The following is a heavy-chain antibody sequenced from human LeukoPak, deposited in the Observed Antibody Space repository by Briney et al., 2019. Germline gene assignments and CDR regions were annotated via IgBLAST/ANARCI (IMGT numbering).Heavy chain of an antibody. D-gene: IGHD5-12*01. V-gene: IGHV3-74*01. CDR1: GFTLSSYW. Sequence: GGSLRLSCAASGFTLSSYWMHWVRQAPGKGLVWVSCINSNGSSKSYADPVKGRFTISTDNAKNTLCPQMHSLRAEDTAVYYCARSRREATAVGFSGGQGTLVTASS. CDR3: ARSRREATAVGFS. CDR2: INSNGSSK. J-gene: IGHJ1*01.